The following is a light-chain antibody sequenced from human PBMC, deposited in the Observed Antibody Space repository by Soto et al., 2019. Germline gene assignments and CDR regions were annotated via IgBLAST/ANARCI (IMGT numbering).Light chain of an antibody. J-gene: IGLJ3*02. CDR2: ENN. CDR3: GSWDSSLSAWV. Sequence: QSVLTQAPSVSAAPGQKVTISCSGSSSNIGNNYVSWYQQFPGTAPDLLIYENNKRTSGIPDRFSGSKSGTSATLGITGLQTGDEADYYCGSWDSSLSAWVFGGGTKLTVL. V-gene: IGLV1-51*02. CDR1: SSNIGNNY.